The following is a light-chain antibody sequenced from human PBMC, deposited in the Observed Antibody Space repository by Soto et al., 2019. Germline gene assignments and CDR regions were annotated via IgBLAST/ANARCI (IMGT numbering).Light chain of an antibody. J-gene: IGLJ1*01. CDR1: SSDVGGYNY. CDR3: SSYTSSSTLSTYV. CDR2: DVS. Sequence: QCALTQPASVSGSAGQSITISCPGTSSDVGGYNYVSWYQHHPGKAPKLMIYDVSNRPSGVSNRFSGSKSGNTASLIISGLQAEDEADYYCSSYTSSSTLSTYVFGTGTKVTVL. V-gene: IGLV2-14*03.